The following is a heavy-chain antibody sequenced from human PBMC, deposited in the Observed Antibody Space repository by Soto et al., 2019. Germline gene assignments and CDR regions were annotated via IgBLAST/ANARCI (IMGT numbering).Heavy chain of an antibody. CDR2: INNGGGT. J-gene: IGHJ4*02. CDR1: QYTFTNFY. D-gene: IGHD3-10*01. Sequence: ASVKVSCKASQYTFTNFYLHWVRQAPGQRPEWMGWINNGGGTIYAQKFQGRLTMTRDTSITKTAYLQWSSLKASNTAIYYCARLPQFLWFGALTSRAYYFNYWGPGTLVTVSS. CDR3: ARLPQFLWFGALTSRAYYFNY. V-gene: IGHV1-2*02.